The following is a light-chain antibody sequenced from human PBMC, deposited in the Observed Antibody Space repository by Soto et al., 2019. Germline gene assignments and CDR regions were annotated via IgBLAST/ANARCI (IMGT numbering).Light chain of an antibody. CDR3: QHRSNWPPST. CDR2: DAS. Sequence: EIVLTQSPATLSLSPGERATLSCRASQSVSSYLAWYQQKPGQAPRLLIYDASNRATGIPARFSGSGSGTDSTLTFSSLEPEDFAVYYCQHRSNWPPSTFGQGTKVEI. CDR1: QSVSSY. J-gene: IGKJ1*01. V-gene: IGKV3-11*01.